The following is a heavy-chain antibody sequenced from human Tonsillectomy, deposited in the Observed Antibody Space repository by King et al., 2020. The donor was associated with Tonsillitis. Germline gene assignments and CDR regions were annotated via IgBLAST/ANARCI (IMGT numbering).Heavy chain of an antibody. V-gene: IGHV1-69*01. J-gene: IGHJ4*02. Sequence: VQLVESGAEVRKPGSSVKVSCKASGGTFSSYAISWVRQAPGQGLEWMGGIIPILDTANYAQKFQVRVTITADDSTSTVYMELCSLTSEDTAVYYCASEDYSGNSLYFDSWGQGTLVTVSS. CDR1: GGTFSSYA. D-gene: IGHD4-23*01. CDR2: IIPILDTA. CDR3: ASEDYSGNSLYFDS.